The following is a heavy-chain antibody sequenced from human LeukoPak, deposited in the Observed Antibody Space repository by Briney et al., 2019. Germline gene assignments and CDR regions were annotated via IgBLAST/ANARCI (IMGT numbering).Heavy chain of an antibody. CDR1: GYSFTSYW. CDR2: IYPGDSDT. D-gene: IGHD3-3*01. Sequence: GESLKISCKGSGYSFTSYWIGWVRQMPGKGLGWMGIIYPGDSDTRYSPSFQGQVTISADKSISTAYLQWSSLKASDTAMYYCARHVSGGTIFGVATMDVWGKGTTVTVSS. CDR3: ARHVSGGTIFGVATMDV. V-gene: IGHV5-51*01. J-gene: IGHJ6*04.